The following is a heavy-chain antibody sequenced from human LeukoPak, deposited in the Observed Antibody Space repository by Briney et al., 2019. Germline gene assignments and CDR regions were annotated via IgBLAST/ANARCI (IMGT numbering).Heavy chain of an antibody. V-gene: IGHV4-4*07. J-gene: IGHJ4*02. CDR2: IYTSGST. CDR3: ARDRYYYDSSGYYYFDY. CDR1: GGSISSYY. D-gene: IGHD3-22*01. Sequence: SETLSLTCTVSGGSISSYYWSWIRQPAGKGVEWIGRIYTSGSTNYNPSLKSRVTMSVDTSTNQFSLKLSSVTAADTAVYYCARDRYYYDSSGYYYFDYWGQGTLVTVSS.